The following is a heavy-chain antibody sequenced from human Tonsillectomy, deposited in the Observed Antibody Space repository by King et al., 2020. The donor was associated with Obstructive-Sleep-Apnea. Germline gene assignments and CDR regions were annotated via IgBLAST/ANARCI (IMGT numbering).Heavy chain of an antibody. CDR2: ISGSGGST. Sequence: VQLVESGGGLVQPGGSLRLSCAASGFTFSSYAMSWVRQAPGKGLEWVSAISGSGGSTYYADSVKGRFTISRDNSKNTLYLQMNSLRAEDTAVYYCAKDGYGDDVLMLWYFDLWGRGTLVTVSS. V-gene: IGHV3-23*04. CDR3: AKDGYGDDVLMLWYFDL. D-gene: IGHD4-17*01. CDR1: GFTFSSYA. J-gene: IGHJ2*01.